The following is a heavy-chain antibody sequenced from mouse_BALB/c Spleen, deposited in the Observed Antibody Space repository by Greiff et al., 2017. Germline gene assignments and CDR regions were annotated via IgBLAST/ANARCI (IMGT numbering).Heavy chain of an antibody. Sequence: VQLQQSGAELVRPGSSVKISCKASGYAFSSYWMNWVKQRPGQGLEWIGQIYPGDGDTNYNGKFKGKATLTADKSSSTAYMQLSSLTSEDSAVYFCARRGGGNLFAYWGQGTLVTVSA. J-gene: IGHJ3*01. V-gene: IGHV1-80*01. CDR2: IYPGDGDT. CDR3: ARRGGGNLFAY. CDR1: GYAFSSYW. D-gene: IGHD2-1*01.